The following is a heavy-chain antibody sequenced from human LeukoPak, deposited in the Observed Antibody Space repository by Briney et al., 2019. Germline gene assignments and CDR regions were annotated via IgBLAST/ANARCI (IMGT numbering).Heavy chain of an antibody. D-gene: IGHD5-24*01. CDR2: ISGNGGST. CDR3: ARDSLKNGYNYDYFDY. J-gene: IGHJ4*02. CDR1: GFNFCSYA. V-gene: IGHV3-64D*06. Sequence: GGSLRLSCSASGFNFCSYAMYWVRQAPGKGLEYVSGISGNGGSTYHADAVKGRFTISRDNSKNTLNLQMSSLRAEDTAVYYCARDSLKNGYNYDYFDYWSQGTLVTVSS.